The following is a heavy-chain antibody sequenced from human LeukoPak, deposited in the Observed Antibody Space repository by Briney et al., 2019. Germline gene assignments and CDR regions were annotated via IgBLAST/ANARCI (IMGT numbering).Heavy chain of an antibody. CDR1: GFTFSTYG. CDR2: IQSNGGSE. V-gene: IGHV3-30*02. J-gene: IGHJ4*02. Sequence: GGSLRLSCVASGFTFSTYGMHWVRQAPGKGLEWVAFIQSNGGSEFYVDSVKGRFTLSTDNSKNTVYLQMSSLRVEDTAVYYCARDPAGFWGQGTLVTVSS. CDR3: ARDPAGF. D-gene: IGHD3-10*01.